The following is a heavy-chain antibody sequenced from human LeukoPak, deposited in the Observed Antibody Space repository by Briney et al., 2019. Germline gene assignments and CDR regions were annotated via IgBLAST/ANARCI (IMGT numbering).Heavy chain of an antibody. CDR3: AKDSGVTGTTSY. J-gene: IGHJ4*02. D-gene: IGHD1-7*01. CDR1: GFTFSSYG. Sequence: GGSLRLSCAASGFTFSSYGMHRVRQAPGKGLEWVAVISYDGSNKYYADSVKGRFTISRDNSKNTLYLQMNSLRAEDTAVYYCAKDSGVTGTTSYWGQGTLVTVSS. V-gene: IGHV3-30*18. CDR2: ISYDGSNK.